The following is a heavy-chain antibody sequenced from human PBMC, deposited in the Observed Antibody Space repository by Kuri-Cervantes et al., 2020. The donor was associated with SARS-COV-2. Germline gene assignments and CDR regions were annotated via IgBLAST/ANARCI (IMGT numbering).Heavy chain of an antibody. D-gene: IGHD5-18*01. CDR1: GFTFSSYS. Sequence: GESLKISCAASGFTFSSYSMDWVRQAPGKGLEWVSYISSSSSTIYYADSVKGRFTISRDNAKNSLYLQMNSLRAEDTAVYYCARGYSYGYEVLDAFDIWGQGTMVTVSS. CDR3: ARGYSYGYEVLDAFDI. J-gene: IGHJ3*02. V-gene: IGHV3-48*01. CDR2: ISSSSSTI.